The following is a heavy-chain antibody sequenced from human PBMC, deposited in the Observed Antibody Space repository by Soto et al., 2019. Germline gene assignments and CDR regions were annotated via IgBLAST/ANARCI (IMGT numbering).Heavy chain of an antibody. Sequence: GGSLRLSCAASGFTVSNNYMIWFRQAPGKGLEWVSVIYSDGSTYSASSVKGRFTISRDNSKNTLYLQMNSLRAEDTAVYYCARGSRPLSGWTDDWGLGTLVIVSS. CDR3: ARGSRPLSGWTDD. J-gene: IGHJ4*02. V-gene: IGHV3-53*01. CDR2: IYSDGST. D-gene: IGHD6-19*01. CDR1: GFTVSNNY.